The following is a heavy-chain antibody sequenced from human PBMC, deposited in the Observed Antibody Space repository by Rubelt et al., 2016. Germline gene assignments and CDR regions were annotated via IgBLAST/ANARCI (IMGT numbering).Heavy chain of an antibody. D-gene: IGHD3-10*01. CDR2: ISGSRGST. J-gene: IGHJ6*02. Sequence: GKGPEWVSVISGSRGSTYYADSVKGRFTISRDNSKDTLYLQMNSLRVEDTAVYYCARQYGSTPLDVWGQGTTVTVSS. CDR3: ARQYGSTPLDV. V-gene: IGHV3-23*01.